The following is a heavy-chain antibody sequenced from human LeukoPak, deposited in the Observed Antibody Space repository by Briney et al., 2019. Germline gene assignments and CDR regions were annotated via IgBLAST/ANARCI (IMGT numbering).Heavy chain of an antibody. D-gene: IGHD2-15*01. J-gene: IGHJ4*02. CDR1: GGTFSSYA. Sequence: ASVKVSCKASGGTFSSYAISWVRQAPGQGLEWMGGIIPIFGTANYAQKFQGRVTITADESTSTAYMELSSLRSEDTAVYYCAKTGYCSGGFCYSNFDHWGQGTLVTVSS. CDR2: IIPIFGTA. V-gene: IGHV1-69*13. CDR3: AKTGYCSGGFCYSNFDH.